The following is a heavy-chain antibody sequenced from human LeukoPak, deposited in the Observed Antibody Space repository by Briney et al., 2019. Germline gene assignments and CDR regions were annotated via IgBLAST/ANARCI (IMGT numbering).Heavy chain of an antibody. D-gene: IGHD5-12*01. J-gene: IGHJ4*02. Sequence: SETLSLTCTVSGGSISSSSYYWGWIRQPPGKGLEWIGSIYYSGSTYYNPSLKSRVTISVDTSQNQFSLKLSSVTAADTAVYYCARGNVATILAYWGQGTLVTVSS. V-gene: IGHV4-39*07. CDR3: ARGNVATILAY. CDR2: IYYSGST. CDR1: GGSISSSSYY.